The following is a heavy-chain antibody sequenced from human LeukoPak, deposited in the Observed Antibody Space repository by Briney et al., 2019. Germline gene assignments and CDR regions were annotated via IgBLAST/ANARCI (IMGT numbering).Heavy chain of an antibody. D-gene: IGHD2-2*01. V-gene: IGHV1-2*02. CDR3: ARVSPIYQLFFWFDP. J-gene: IGHJ5*02. CDR1: GYTFTDYY. Sequence: ASVRVSCKASGYTFTDYYVHWVRQAPGQGLEWMGWINANNGDTNYAQNFQGRVTMTRDTSISTAYMDLTRLRSDDTAVYYCARVSPIYQLFFWFDPWGQGTLVTVSS. CDR2: INANNGDT.